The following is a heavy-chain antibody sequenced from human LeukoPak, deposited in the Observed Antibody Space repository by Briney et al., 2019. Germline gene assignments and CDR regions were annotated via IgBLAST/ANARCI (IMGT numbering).Heavy chain of an antibody. CDR1: GFTFSSYA. D-gene: IGHD2-2*01. Sequence: GRSLRLSCAASGFTFSSYAMHWVRQAPGKGLEWVAVISYDGSKYYADSVKGRFTISRDNSKNTLYLQMNSLRAEDTAVYYCARDARLGYCSSTSCYAYYFDYWGQGTLVTVS. J-gene: IGHJ4*02. CDR2: ISYDGSK. V-gene: IGHV3-30*04. CDR3: ARDARLGYCSSTSCYAYYFDY.